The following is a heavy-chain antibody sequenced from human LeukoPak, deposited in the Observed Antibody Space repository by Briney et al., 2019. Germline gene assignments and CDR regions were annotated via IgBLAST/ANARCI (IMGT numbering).Heavy chain of an antibody. Sequence: PGGSLRLSCAASGFTFSSYAMHWVRQAPGKGLEWVAVISYDGSNKYYADSVKGRFTISRDNSKNTLYLQMNSLRAEDTAVYYCARVEFSTVVTPPFDPWGQGTLVTVSS. V-gene: IGHV3-30-3*01. CDR2: ISYDGSNK. CDR1: GFTFSSYA. CDR3: ARVEFSTVVTPPFDP. D-gene: IGHD4-23*01. J-gene: IGHJ5*02.